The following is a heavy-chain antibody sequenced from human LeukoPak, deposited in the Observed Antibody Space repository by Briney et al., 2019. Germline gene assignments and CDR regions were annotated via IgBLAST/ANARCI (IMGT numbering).Heavy chain of an antibody. CDR2: IIPILGIA. V-gene: IGHV1-69*04. CDR1: GGTFSSYA. Sequence: SVKVSCKASGGTFSSYAISWVRQAPGQGLEWMGRIIPILGIANYAQKFQGRVTITADKSTSTAYMELSSLRAEDTAVYYCARASTVTTGNDYWGQGTPVTVSS. CDR3: ARASTVTTGNDY. D-gene: IGHD4-17*01. J-gene: IGHJ4*02.